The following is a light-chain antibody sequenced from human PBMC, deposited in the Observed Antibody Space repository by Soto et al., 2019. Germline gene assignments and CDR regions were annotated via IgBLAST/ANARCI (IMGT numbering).Light chain of an antibody. J-gene: IGLJ2*01. V-gene: IGLV2-8*01. CDR2: EVT. CDR1: SSDVGGYNY. Sequence: QSALTQPPSASGSLGQSVTISCTGTSSDVGGYNYVSWHQQHPGKAPKVMIYEVTKRPPGVPDRFSGSKSGNTASLTVSGLQPDDQADYHCSSFAGGGNPVLLGGGTKLTVL. CDR3: SSFAGGGNPVL.